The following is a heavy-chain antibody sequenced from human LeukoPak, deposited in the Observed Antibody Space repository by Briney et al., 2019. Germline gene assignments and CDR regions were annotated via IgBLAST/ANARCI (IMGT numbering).Heavy chain of an antibody. CDR3: ATYYYDSRGYSNNWFDP. V-gene: IGHV5-51*01. Sequence: GESLKISCKGSGYSFTSYWIGWVRQMPGKGLEWMGIIYPGDSDTRYSPSFQGQVTISADKSISTAYLQWSSLKASDTAMYYCATYYYDSRGYSNNWFDPWGQGTLVTVSS. CDR2: IYPGDSDT. J-gene: IGHJ5*02. CDR1: GYSFTSYW. D-gene: IGHD3-22*01.